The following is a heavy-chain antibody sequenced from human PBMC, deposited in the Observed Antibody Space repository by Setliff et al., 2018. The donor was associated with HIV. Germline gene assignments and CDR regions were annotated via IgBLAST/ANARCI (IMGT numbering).Heavy chain of an antibody. Sequence: GASVKVSCKASGGTFSSYAISWVRQAPGQGLEWMGGIIPILGIANYAQKFQGRVTITADESTSTAYMELSSLRSEDTAVYYCARSADFGESPGRHVYWGQGTLVTVSS. V-gene: IGHV1-69*10. CDR2: IIPILGIA. CDR3: ARSADFGESPGRHVY. CDR1: GGTFSSYA. J-gene: IGHJ4*02. D-gene: IGHD3-10*01.